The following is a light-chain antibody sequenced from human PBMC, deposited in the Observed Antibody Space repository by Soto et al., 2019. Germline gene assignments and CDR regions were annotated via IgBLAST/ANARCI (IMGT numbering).Light chain of an antibody. J-gene: IGKJ2*01. CDR2: KAS. CDR3: QQCNSYPWT. CDR1: QSISGW. V-gene: IGKV1-5*03. Sequence: DIPMTQSPSTLSASVGDRVTITCRATQSISGWLAWYQQKPGKAPNLLIYKASSLESGVPSRFSGSGSGTEFALTISSLQPDDFATYYCQQCNSYPWTFGQGTKLEIK.